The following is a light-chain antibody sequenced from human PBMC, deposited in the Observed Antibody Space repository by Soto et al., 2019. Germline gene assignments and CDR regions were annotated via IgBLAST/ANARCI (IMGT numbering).Light chain of an antibody. CDR2: DAS. V-gene: IGKV3-11*01. CDR1: QSVSSY. Sequence: EIVLTQSPATLSLSPGERATLSCRASQSVSSYLAWYQQKPGQAPRLLIYDASNRATGIPARFSGSGSGTDFTLTISSLEPADFAVYYCQQRSSWYTFGQGTRLEIK. CDR3: QQRSSWYT. J-gene: IGKJ2*01.